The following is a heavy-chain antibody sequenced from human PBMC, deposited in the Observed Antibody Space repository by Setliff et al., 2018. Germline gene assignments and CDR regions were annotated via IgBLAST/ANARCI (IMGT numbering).Heavy chain of an antibody. CDR1: GYTFTDYV. CDR3: SRLVRYCTTTTCQRASGDDY. V-gene: IGHV1-18*01. J-gene: IGHJ4*02. CDR2: ISGHSGNA. D-gene: IGHD2-8*01. Sequence: ASVKVSCKTSGYTFTDYVITWVRQAPGRGLEWVGWISGHSGNAYYAPELQGRVTLTTDTSTTTAYLELRSLTSDDTAVYYCSRLVRYCTTTTCQRASGDDYWGQGTQVTVSS.